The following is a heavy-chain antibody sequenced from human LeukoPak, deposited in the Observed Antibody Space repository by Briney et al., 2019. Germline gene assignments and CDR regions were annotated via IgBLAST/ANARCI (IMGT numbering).Heavy chain of an antibody. V-gene: IGHV3-7*04. CDR2: IKQDGSEK. J-gene: IGHJ4*02. D-gene: IGHD3-22*01. CDR1: GFTFSSYW. Sequence: GGSLRLSCAASGFTFSSYWMSWVRQAPGKGLEWVANIKQDGSEKYYVDSVEGRFTISRDNAKNSLYLQMNSLRAEDTAVYYCARQMIVVVTPAFDYWGQGTLVTVSS. CDR3: ARQMIVVVTPAFDY.